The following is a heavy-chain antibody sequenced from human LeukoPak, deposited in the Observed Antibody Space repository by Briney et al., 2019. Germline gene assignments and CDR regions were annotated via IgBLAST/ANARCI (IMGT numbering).Heavy chain of an antibody. CDR1: GGTFNSFG. CDR3: ARGLHFTMVRGGTTNYYYGMDV. D-gene: IGHD3-10*01. J-gene: IGHJ6*02. V-gene: IGHV1-69*04. CDR2: IIPIVGIT. Sequence: SVKVSCKASGGTFNSFGINWMRQAPGQGLEWLGRIIPIVGITNYAQNFQGRVTIIADNSTRTAYMELSSLTSEDTAVYYCARGLHFTMVRGGTTNYYYGMDVWGQGTSVTVSS.